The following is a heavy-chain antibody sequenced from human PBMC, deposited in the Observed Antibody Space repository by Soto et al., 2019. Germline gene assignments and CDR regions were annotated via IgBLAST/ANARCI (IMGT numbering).Heavy chain of an antibody. CDR2: ISSSSSYI. D-gene: IGHD2-15*01. Sequence: EVQLVESGGGLVKPGGSLRLSCAASGFTFSSYSMNWVRQAPGKGLEWVSYISSSSSYIYYAASVKGRFTISRDNAKNSLYLQMNSRRAEDTAVYYCARDDCSGGSCYPRHYYYGMDVWGQGTTVTVSS. CDR3: ARDDCSGGSCYPRHYYYGMDV. V-gene: IGHV3-21*06. J-gene: IGHJ6*02. CDR1: GFTFSSYS.